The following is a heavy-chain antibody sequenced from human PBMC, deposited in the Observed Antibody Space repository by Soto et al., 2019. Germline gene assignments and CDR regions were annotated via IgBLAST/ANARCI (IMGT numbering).Heavy chain of an antibody. CDR2: ISAYNGNT. CDR1: GYTFTNYG. CDR3: AAAGEGMEEGGGDP. Sequence: QVHLEQSGPEVKRPGASVKVSCKASGYTFTNYGFVWVRQAPGQGLEWMGWISAYNGNTNYADSIQGRVTITTDTTTSTAYMEVRGSRTADTAADYCAAAGEGMEEGGGDPWGQGTLVTVSS. V-gene: IGHV1-18*01. J-gene: IGHJ5*02. D-gene: IGHD3-10*01.